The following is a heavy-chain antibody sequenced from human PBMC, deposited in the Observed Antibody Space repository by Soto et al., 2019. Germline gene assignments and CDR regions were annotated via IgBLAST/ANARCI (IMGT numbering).Heavy chain of an antibody. Sequence: GGSLRLSCAASGFTFSTYARSWVRQAPGKGLEWVSAITGSGGRTDYADSVKGRFAISRDNSKNTLYLQMNSLRAEDTAVYYCAKDGLPYCGGDCYHYFEYWGQGTLVTVSS. V-gene: IGHV3-23*01. CDR1: GFTFSTYA. J-gene: IGHJ4*02. D-gene: IGHD2-21*02. CDR2: ITGSGGRT. CDR3: AKDGLPYCGGDCYHYFEY.